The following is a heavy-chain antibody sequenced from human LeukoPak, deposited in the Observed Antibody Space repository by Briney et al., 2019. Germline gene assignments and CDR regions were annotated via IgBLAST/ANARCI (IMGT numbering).Heavy chain of an antibody. V-gene: IGHV4-59*12. J-gene: IGHJ2*01. Sequence: SETLSLTCTVSGGSISSYYWSWIRQPPGKGLEWIGYIYYSGSTYYNPSLKSRVTISVDTSKNQFSLKLSSVTAADTAVYYCARTNYYDSSGYYTYWYFDLWGRGTLVTVSS. CDR2: IYYSGST. D-gene: IGHD3-22*01. CDR3: ARTNYYDSSGYYTYWYFDL. CDR1: GGSISSYY.